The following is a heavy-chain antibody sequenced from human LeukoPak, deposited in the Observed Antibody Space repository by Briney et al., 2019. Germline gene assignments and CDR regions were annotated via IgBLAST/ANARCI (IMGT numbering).Heavy chain of an antibody. CDR2: ISINARVT. D-gene: IGHD6-13*01. V-gene: IGHV3-23*01. Sequence: GGSLRLSCSASGFTFSTYAMAWVRQAPGKGLEWVSCISINARVTYYGESVRGRFIISRDNSKNTLYLQMNSLRADDAATYYCARDIPNSSWGLDVWGQGTAVTVSS. CDR3: ARDIPNSSWGLDV. J-gene: IGHJ6*02. CDR1: GFTFSTYA.